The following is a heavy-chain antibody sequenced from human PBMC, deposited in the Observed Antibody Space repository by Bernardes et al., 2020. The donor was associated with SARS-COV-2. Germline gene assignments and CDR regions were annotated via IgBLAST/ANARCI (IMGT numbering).Heavy chain of an antibody. CDR1: GFTFSSYA. CDR3: ARDAWIQLWLHRTNYYYYMDV. V-gene: IGHV3-30*04. D-gene: IGHD5-18*01. Sequence: GGSLRLSCAASGFTFSSYAMHWVRQAPGKGLEWVAVISYDGSNKYYADSVKGRFTISRDNSKNTLYLQMNSLRAEDTAVYYCARDAWIQLWLHRTNYYYYMDVWGKGTTVTVSS. CDR2: ISYDGSNK. J-gene: IGHJ6*03.